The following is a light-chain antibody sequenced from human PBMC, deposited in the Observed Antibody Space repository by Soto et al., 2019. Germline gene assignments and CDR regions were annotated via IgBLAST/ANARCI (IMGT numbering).Light chain of an antibody. CDR1: QTISSW. Sequence: DIQMTQSPSTLSGSVGDRVTITCRASQTISSWLAWYQQKPGKAPKLLIYKASTLKSGVPSRFSGSGSGTEFTLTISRLQPDDFATYYCQHYKSYSEAFGQGT. CDR2: KAS. CDR3: QHYKSYSEA. V-gene: IGKV1-5*03. J-gene: IGKJ1*01.